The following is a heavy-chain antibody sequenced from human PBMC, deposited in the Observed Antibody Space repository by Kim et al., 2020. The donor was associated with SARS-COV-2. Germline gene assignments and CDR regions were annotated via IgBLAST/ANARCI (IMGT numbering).Heavy chain of an antibody. CDR3: AREVGYSDDY. CDR2: TI. Sequence: TIYYADSVKGRFTISRDNAKNSLYLQMNSLRDEDTAVYYCAREVGYSDDYWGQGTLVTVSS. D-gene: IGHD4-17*01. V-gene: IGHV3-48*02. J-gene: IGHJ4*02.